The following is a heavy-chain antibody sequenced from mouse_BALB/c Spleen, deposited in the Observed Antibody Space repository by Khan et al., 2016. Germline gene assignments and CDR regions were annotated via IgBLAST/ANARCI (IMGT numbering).Heavy chain of an antibody. J-gene: IGHJ3*01. CDR1: GYSITSDYA. CDR3: AYDGYYAWFPY. D-gene: IGHD2-3*01. Sequence: EVQLQESGPGLVKPSQSLSLTCTVTGYSITSDYAWNWVRQFPGNKLEWMGYISYSGLTNYNPSLKSRISITRDTSKNQFFLQLISVTTEDTATYCCAYDGYYAWFPYWGRGTLVTISA. CDR2: ISYSGLT. V-gene: IGHV3-2*02.